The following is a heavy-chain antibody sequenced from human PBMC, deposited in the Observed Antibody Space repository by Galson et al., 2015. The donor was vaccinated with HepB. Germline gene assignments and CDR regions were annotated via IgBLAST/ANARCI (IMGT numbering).Heavy chain of an antibody. D-gene: IGHD1-26*01. CDR1: GGTFSSYA. CDR3: ARDGLGGSYDDY. CDR2: IIPILGIA. V-gene: IGHV1-69*04. Sequence: SVKVSCKASGGTFSSYAISWVRRAPGQGLEWMGRIIPILGIANYAQKFQGRVTITADKSTSTAYMELSSLRSEDTAVYYCARDGLGGSYDDYWGQGTLVTVSS. J-gene: IGHJ4*02.